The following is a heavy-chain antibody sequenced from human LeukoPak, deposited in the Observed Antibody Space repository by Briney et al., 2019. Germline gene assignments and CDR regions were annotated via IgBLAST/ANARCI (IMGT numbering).Heavy chain of an antibody. V-gene: IGHV1-2*02. Sequence: ASVKVSCKASGYTFSNSYMHWVRQAPGQGLEWMGSMNPKSGGTKYAQKFQGRVSMTRDTSISTAYMELASLTSDDTAVYYCARAGGRSWFDPWGQGTLVTVSS. D-gene: IGHD1-26*01. CDR3: ARAGGRSWFDP. CDR1: GYTFSNSY. CDR2: MNPKSGGT. J-gene: IGHJ5*02.